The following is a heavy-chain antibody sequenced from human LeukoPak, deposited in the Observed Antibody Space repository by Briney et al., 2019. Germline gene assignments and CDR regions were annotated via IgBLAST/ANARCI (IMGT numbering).Heavy chain of an antibody. CDR2: ISAYNGNT. CDR1: GYTFTSYG. Sequence: ASVKVSCKASGYTFTSYGISWVRQAPGQGLEWMGWISAYNGNTNYAQKLQGRVTMTTDTSTSTAYMELRSLRSDDTAVYYCAREDYYYDSSGYYLYYFDYWGQGTLVTVSS. CDR3: AREDYYYDSSGYYLYYFDY. V-gene: IGHV1-18*01. D-gene: IGHD3-22*01. J-gene: IGHJ4*02.